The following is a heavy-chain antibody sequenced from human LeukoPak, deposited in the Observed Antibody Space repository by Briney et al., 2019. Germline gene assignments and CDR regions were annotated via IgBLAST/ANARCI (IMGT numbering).Heavy chain of an antibody. CDR2: ISAYNGNT. D-gene: IGHD2-2*01. CDR3: ARDREGYQLPRHYFDY. Sequence: ASVKVSCKASGYTFTSYGISWVRQAPGQGLEWMGWISAYNGNTNYAQKLQGRVTMTTDTSTSTAYMELRSLRSDDTAVYYCARDREGYQLPRHYFDYWGQGTLVTVSS. J-gene: IGHJ4*02. CDR1: GYTFTSYG. V-gene: IGHV1-18*01.